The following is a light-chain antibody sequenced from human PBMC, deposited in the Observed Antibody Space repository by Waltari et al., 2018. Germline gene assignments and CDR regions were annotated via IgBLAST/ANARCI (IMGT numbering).Light chain of an antibody. CDR2: YDS. V-gene: IGLV3-21*04. CDR3: QLWDDTNNSGV. CDR1: NIETKS. J-gene: IGLJ3*02. Sequence: YVVTQPPSVSVAPGKTARLTCEGENIETKSVNWYQQKVGQAPVLVMFYDSDRPSGIPERFSGSNSGNTATLTINWVEPGDEADYHCQLWDDTNNSGVFGGGTKLTVL.